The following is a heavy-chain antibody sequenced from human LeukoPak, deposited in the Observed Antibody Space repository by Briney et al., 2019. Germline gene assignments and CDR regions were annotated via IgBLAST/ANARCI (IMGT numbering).Heavy chain of an antibody. V-gene: IGHV3-33*01. D-gene: IGHD5-12*01. CDR3: ARSSGYEIYYYYYGMDV. Sequence: GGSLRLTCAASGFTFSSYGMHWVRQAPGKGLEWVAVIWYDGSNKYYADSVKGRFTISRDNSKNTLYLQMNSLRAEDTAVYYCARSSGYEIYYYYYGMDVWGQGTTVTVSS. J-gene: IGHJ6*02. CDR2: IWYDGSNK. CDR1: GFTFSSYG.